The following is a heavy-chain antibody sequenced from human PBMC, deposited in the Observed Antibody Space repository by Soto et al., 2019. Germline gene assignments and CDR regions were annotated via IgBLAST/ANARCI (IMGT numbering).Heavy chain of an antibody. D-gene: IGHD3-10*01. CDR2: IWYDGSNK. CDR3: ARGDRITMVRGVPQHQLDAFDI. Sequence: PGGSLRLSCAASGFTFSSYGMHWVRQAPGKGLEWVAVIWYDGSNKYYADSVKGRFTISRDNSKNTLYLQMNSLRAEDTAVYYCARGDRITMVRGVPQHQLDAFDIWGQGTMVTVSS. CDR1: GFTFSSYG. V-gene: IGHV3-33*01. J-gene: IGHJ3*02.